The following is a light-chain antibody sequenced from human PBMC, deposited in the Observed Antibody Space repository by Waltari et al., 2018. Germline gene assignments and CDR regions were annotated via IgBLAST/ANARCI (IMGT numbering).Light chain of an antibody. CDR1: QSISTW. Sequence: DIQMTQSPSTLSASVGDRVTISCRASQSISTWLAWYQERPGKVPKLLIYQASTLKSGGPSRFGGSGSGTEFTLTISSLQPDDFATDYCQQHSTYPITFGQGTRLEIK. CDR2: QAS. CDR3: QQHSTYPIT. V-gene: IGKV1-5*03. J-gene: IGKJ5*01.